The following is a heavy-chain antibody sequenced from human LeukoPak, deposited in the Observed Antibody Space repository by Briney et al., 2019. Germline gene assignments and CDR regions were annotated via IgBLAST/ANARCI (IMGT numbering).Heavy chain of an antibody. CDR1: GYTFTGYY. CDR3: ARGRHYYDSSGYYNRYYYYYYYMDV. J-gene: IGHJ6*03. D-gene: IGHD3-22*01. V-gene: IGHV1-2*02. Sequence: ASVKVSCKASGYTFTGYYMHWVRQAPGQGLEWMGWINPNSGGTNYAQKFQGRVTITADESTSTAYMELSSLRSEDTAVYYCARGRHYYDSSGYYNRYYYYYYYMDVWGKGTTVAISS. CDR2: INPNSGGT.